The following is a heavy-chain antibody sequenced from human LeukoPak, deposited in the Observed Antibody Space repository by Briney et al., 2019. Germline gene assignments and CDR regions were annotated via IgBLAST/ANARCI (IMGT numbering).Heavy chain of an antibody. V-gene: IGHV6-1*01. CDR1: GDSVSSDSAA. D-gene: IGHD5-18*01. CDR2: TFYRSQWYN. Sequence: SQTLSLTCAIFGDSVSSDSAAWNWIRQSPSRGLEWLGRTFYRSQWYNDYAVSVKGRIAINPDTSKNQFSLQLDSVTPEDTAVYYCAREEADTYAFEYWGQGTLVTASS. CDR3: AREEADTYAFEY. J-gene: IGHJ4*02.